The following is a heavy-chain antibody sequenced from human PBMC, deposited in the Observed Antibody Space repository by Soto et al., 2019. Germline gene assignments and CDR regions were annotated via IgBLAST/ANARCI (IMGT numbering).Heavy chain of an antibody. J-gene: IGHJ4*02. V-gene: IGHV1-18*01. CDR2: ISAYNGNT. Sequence: ASVKVSCKASGYTFTSYGISWVRQAPGQGLEWMGWISAYNGNTNYAQKLQGRVTMTTDTSTSTAYMELRSLRSDDTAVYYCARDQYDFWSGSVDYWGQGTLVTVSS. D-gene: IGHD3-3*01. CDR1: GYTFTSYG. CDR3: ARDQYDFWSGSVDY.